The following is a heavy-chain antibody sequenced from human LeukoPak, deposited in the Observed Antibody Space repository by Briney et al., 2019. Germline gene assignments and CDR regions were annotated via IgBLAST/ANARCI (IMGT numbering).Heavy chain of an antibody. CDR1: GFTFSSYE. Sequence: GSLRLSCAASGFTFSSYEMNWVRQAPGKGLEWVSYISSSGSTIYYADSVKGRLTISRDNAKNSLYLQMNSLRAEETAVYYCARAVYSGSSTWGQGTLVTVSS. D-gene: IGHD1-26*01. V-gene: IGHV3-48*03. CDR2: ISSSGSTI. CDR3: ARAVYSGSST. J-gene: IGHJ4*02.